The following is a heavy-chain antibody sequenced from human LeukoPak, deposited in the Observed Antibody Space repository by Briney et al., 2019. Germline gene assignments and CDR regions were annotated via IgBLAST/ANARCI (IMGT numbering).Heavy chain of an antibody. D-gene: IGHD6-19*01. CDR1: GFTFDDYG. CDR2: INWNGGST. CDR3: ATYSSGWYPFDY. Sequence: RTGGSLRLSCAASGFTFDDYGMSWVRQAPGKGLEWVSGINWNGGSTGYADSVKGRFTISRDNAKNSLYLQMNSLRAEDTAVYYCATYSSGWYPFDYWGQGTLVTVSS. J-gene: IGHJ4*02. V-gene: IGHV3-20*04.